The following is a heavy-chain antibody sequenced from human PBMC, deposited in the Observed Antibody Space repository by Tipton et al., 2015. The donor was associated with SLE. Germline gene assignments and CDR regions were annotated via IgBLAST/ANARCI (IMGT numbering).Heavy chain of an antibody. CDR1: GGSFSGYY. V-gene: IGHV4-34*01. J-gene: IGHJ5*02. Sequence: TLSLTCAVYGGSFSGYYWSWIRQPPGKGLEWIGEINHSGSTNYNPSLKSRVTISVDTSKNQFSLKLSSVTAADTAVYYCARKGDDYGGLGWWFDPWGQGTLVTVSS. CDR2: INHSGST. D-gene: IGHD4-23*01. CDR3: ARKGDDYGGLGWWFDP.